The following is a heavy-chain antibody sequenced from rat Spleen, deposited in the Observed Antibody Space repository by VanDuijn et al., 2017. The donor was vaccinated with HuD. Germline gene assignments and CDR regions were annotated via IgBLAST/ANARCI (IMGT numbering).Heavy chain of an antibody. CDR3: VRLYNTNGYWYFDL. CDR1: GFTFSDFY. V-gene: IGHV5-22*01. Sequence: EVQLVASGGGLVQPGRSLKLSCAASGFTFSDFYMAWVRQTPKKGLEWITSISYYDFTPFYRDSVKGRFTISRDNSRNTLDLQMDSLRSEDTATYYCVRLYNTNGYWYFDLWGPGTMVTVSS. CDR2: ISYYDFTP. D-gene: IGHD4-1*01. J-gene: IGHJ1*01.